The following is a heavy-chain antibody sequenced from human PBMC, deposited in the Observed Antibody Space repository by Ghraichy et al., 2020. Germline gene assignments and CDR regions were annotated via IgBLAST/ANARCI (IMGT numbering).Heavy chain of an antibody. Sequence: GGSLRLSCAASGFTVSSNYMSWVRQAPGKGLEWVSVIYSGGSTYYADSVKGRFTISRDNSKNTLYLQMNSLRAEDTAVYYCARTAEFISYFDYWGQGTLVTVSS. CDR3: ARTAEFISYFDY. CDR2: IYSGGST. V-gene: IGHV3-53*01. J-gene: IGHJ4*02. D-gene: IGHD2-21*02. CDR1: GFTVSSNY.